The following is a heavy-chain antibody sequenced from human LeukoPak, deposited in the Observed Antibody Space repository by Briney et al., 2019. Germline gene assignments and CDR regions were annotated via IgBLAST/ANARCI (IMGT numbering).Heavy chain of an antibody. CDR2: TYYRSKWYS. CDR3: ARDLGWFDP. V-gene: IGHV6-1*01. CDR1: GDSVSSDSVA. J-gene: IGHJ5*02. Sequence: SQTPSLTCAISGDSVSSDSVAWNWIRQSPSRGLEWLGRTYYRSKWYSDYAVSVKSRVTINPDTSKNQFSLQLNSVTPEDTAVYYCARDLGWFDPWGQGTLVTVSS.